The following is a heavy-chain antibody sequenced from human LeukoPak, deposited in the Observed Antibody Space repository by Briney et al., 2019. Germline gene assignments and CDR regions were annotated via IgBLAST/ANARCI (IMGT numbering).Heavy chain of an antibody. CDR3: AKGSGSYYKVPFDY. CDR2: IYPGDSET. V-gene: IGHV5-51*01. D-gene: IGHD3-10*01. CDR1: GYNFCRYW. Sequence: GESLRISCKGSGYNFCRYWIGWVRQMAGKGLEWMGIIYPGDSETRYSPSFQGQVTTSADKSINTAYLQWSSLKASDTAMYYCAKGSGSYYKVPFDYWGQGTLVTVSS. J-gene: IGHJ4*02.